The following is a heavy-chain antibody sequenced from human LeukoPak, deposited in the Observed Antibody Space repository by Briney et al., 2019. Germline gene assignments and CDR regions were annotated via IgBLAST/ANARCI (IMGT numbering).Heavy chain of an antibody. V-gene: IGHV4-59*01. Sequence: SETLSLTCTVSGGSISSYYWSWIRQPPGKALEWIGNIFYTGSTYYSPSLKSRVTISLDTSKNQFSLKLSSVTAADTAVYYCAEGGPLLWFGEPRSQQNAFDIWGQGTMVTVSS. CDR1: GGSISSYY. J-gene: IGHJ3*02. D-gene: IGHD3-10*01. CDR2: IFYTGST. CDR3: AEGGPLLWFGEPRSQQNAFDI.